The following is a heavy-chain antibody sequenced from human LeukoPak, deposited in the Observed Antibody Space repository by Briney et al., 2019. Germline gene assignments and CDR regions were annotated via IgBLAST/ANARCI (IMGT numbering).Heavy chain of an antibody. Sequence: RASVKVSCKASGGDFTNYPINWVRQAPGQGLEWMGRIIPISGTANFAQKFKDRVSFTTDESTRTAYMELSSLRSADTAIYYCAREPYYFGSGTYHNEYYHYYMDVWGKGTTVTVSS. CDR3: AREPYYFGSGTYHNEYYHYYMDV. V-gene: IGHV1-69*05. D-gene: IGHD3-10*01. J-gene: IGHJ6*03. CDR1: GGDFTNYP. CDR2: IIPISGTA.